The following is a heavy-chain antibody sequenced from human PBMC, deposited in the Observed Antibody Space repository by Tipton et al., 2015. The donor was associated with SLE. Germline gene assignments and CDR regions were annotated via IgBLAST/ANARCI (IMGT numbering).Heavy chain of an antibody. CDR3: ARDLDIRGDYDFWSGYPYYYGMDV. CDR1: GFTFSSYE. J-gene: IGHJ6*02. V-gene: IGHV3-48*03. Sequence: GSLRLSCAASGFTFSSYEMNWVRQAPGKGLEWISYISSSGSTIYYADSVKGQFTISRDNAKNSLSLQMNSLRAEDTAVYYCARDLDIRGDYDFWSGYPYYYGMDVWGQGTTVTVSS. D-gene: IGHD3-3*01. CDR2: ISSSGSTI.